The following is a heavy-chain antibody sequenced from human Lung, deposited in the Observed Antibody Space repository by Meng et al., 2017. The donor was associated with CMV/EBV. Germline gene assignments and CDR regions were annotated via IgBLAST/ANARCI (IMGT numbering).Heavy chain of an antibody. J-gene: IGHJ1*01. CDR1: GDSITNHNW. CDR3: LRRSGGSV. V-gene: IGHV4-4*02. Sequence: QWRESGPALVDPSVTLSLTCAVSGDSITNHNWWAWVRQPPGKGLEWIGEIPHRGSSAYHPSLKSRVSMSIDKSKNQFSLKLTSVTAADTAVYHCLRRSGGSVWGQGTLVTVSS. CDR2: IPHRGSS. D-gene: IGHD3-10*01.